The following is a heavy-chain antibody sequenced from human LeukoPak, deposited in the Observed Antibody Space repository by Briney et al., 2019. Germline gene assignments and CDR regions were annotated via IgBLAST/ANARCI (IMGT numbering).Heavy chain of an antibody. V-gene: IGHV3-21*01. CDR2: ISSSSSYI. Sequence: GGSLRLSCAASGFTVSSNYMSWVRQAPGKGLEWVSSISSSSSYIYYADSVKGRFTISRDNAKNSLYLQMNSLRAEDTAVYYCARANYGGNSGDFDYWGQGTLVTVSS. CDR3: ARANYGGNSGDFDY. D-gene: IGHD4-23*01. J-gene: IGHJ4*02. CDR1: GFTVSSNY.